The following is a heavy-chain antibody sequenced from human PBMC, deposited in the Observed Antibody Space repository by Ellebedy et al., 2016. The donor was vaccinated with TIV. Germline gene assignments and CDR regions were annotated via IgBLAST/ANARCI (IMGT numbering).Heavy chain of an antibody. CDR3: ARGKYVWATTEGLDY. Sequence: GESLKISXAASGFTFSTYGMHWVRQAPGKGLEWMAVIWFDGSNQYYADSVKGRFTISRDNSNDTLYLQMNSLRVDDTAVYYCARGKYVWATTEGLDYWGQGTLVTVSS. J-gene: IGHJ4*02. CDR2: IWFDGSNQ. CDR1: GFTFSTYG. V-gene: IGHV3-33*01. D-gene: IGHD3-10*02.